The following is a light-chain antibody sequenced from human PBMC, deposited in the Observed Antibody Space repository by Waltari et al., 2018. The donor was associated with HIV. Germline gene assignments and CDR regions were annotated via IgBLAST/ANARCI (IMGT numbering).Light chain of an antibody. V-gene: IGKV3D-15*01. CDR3: QQYNNWPPLT. J-gene: IGKJ4*01. CDR2: GAS. Sequence: ILMTQSPATLSVSPGERATLSCRTSQSVSNNLAWYQQRPGQAPRILIYGASTRATGIPARFSGSGSGTEFTLTISSLESEDFAVYYCQQYNNWPPLTFGGGTKVEIK. CDR1: QSVSNN.